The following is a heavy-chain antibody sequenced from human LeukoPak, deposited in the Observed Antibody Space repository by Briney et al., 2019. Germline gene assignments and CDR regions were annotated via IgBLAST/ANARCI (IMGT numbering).Heavy chain of an antibody. Sequence: PSETLSLTCTVSGGSISRYYWSWIRQPPGRGLEWIGYIYTSGSTNYNPSLKSRVTISVDTSKNQFSLKLSSVTAADTAVYYCARLADSSSSFDYWGQGTLVTVSS. V-gene: IGHV4-4*09. CDR3: ARLADSSSSFDY. CDR2: IYTSGST. D-gene: IGHD6-6*01. J-gene: IGHJ4*02. CDR1: GGSISRYY.